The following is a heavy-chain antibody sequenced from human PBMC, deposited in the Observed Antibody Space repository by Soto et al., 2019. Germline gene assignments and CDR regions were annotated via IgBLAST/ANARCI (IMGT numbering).Heavy chain of an antibody. Sequence: GGSLRLSCAASGFTFSSYSMNWVRQAPGKGLEWISYISTTSSSIYYADSVKGRFTISRDNAKNSLFLQMNSLRDEDTAVYYCSRKGVAFDYWGQGALVTVSS. D-gene: IGHD3-3*01. V-gene: IGHV3-48*02. CDR1: GFTFSSYS. CDR2: ISTTSSSI. J-gene: IGHJ4*02. CDR3: SRKGVAFDY.